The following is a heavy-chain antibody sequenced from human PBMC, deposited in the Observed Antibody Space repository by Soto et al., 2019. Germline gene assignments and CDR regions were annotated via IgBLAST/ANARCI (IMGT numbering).Heavy chain of an antibody. CDR3: ARMSHDSSGYYFYYFDY. Sequence: PGGSLRLSCAASGFTFSSYGMHWVRQAPGKGLEWVAVIWYDGSNKYYADSVKGRFTISRDNSKNTLYLQMNSLRAEDTAVYYCARMSHDSSGYYFYYFDYWGQGTLVTVSS. CDR2: IWYDGSNK. D-gene: IGHD3-22*01. J-gene: IGHJ4*02. CDR1: GFTFSSYG. V-gene: IGHV3-33*01.